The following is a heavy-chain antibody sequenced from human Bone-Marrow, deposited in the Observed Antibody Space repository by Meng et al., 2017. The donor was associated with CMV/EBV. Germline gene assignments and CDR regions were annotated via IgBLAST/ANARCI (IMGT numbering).Heavy chain of an antibody. CDR3: AKVRGSNYFDF. CDR2: IYSGGSST. Sequence: GGSLRLSCAASGFTFSSYSMNWVRQAPGKGLEWVSVIYSGGSSTYYADSVKGRFTISRDNSKNTLYLQMNRLRAEDTAVYYCAKVRGSNYFDFWGQGTLVTVSS. D-gene: IGHD1-26*01. V-gene: IGHV3-23*03. J-gene: IGHJ4*02. CDR1: GFTFSSYS.